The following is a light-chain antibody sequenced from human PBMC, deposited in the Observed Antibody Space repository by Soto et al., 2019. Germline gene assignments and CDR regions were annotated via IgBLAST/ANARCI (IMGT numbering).Light chain of an antibody. CDR1: SSDVGGYNY. CDR2: EVS. CDR3: SAYTSSSLVV. V-gene: IGLV2-14*01. J-gene: IGLJ2*01. Sequence: QSVLTQPASVSGSPGQSITISCTGTSSDVGGYNYVSWYQQHPGKAPKLLIYEVSNRPSGVSNRFSGSRAGNTASLTISGLQPEDEADYYCSAYTSSSLVVFGAGTKVTVL.